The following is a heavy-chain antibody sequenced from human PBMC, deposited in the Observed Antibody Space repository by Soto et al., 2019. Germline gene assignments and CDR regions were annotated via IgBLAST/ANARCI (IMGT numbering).Heavy chain of an antibody. V-gene: IGHV6-1*01. D-gene: IGHD6-19*01. CDR1: GDSVSSNSAA. Sequence: SQTLSLTCXISGDSVSSNSAAWNWIRQSPSRGLEWLGRTYYRSKWYNDYAVSVKSRITINPDTSKNQFSLQLNSVTPEDTAVCYCARDTIAVAGRGIFDYWGQGTLVTVSS. CDR2: TYYRSKWYN. J-gene: IGHJ4*02. CDR3: ARDTIAVAGRGIFDY.